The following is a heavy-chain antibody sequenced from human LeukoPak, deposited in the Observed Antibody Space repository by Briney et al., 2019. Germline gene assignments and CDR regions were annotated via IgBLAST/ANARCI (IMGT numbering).Heavy chain of an antibody. D-gene: IGHD6-13*01. Sequence: GGSLRLSCAASGFTFSSYSMNWVRQAPGKGLEWVSAISGSSGNTHYADSVKGRFTISRDNSKNTLYLQMNSLRAEDTAIYYCAKPARVGAVDYWGQGTLVTVSS. V-gene: IGHV3-23*01. CDR2: ISGSSGNT. CDR3: AKPARVGAVDY. J-gene: IGHJ4*02. CDR1: GFTFSSYS.